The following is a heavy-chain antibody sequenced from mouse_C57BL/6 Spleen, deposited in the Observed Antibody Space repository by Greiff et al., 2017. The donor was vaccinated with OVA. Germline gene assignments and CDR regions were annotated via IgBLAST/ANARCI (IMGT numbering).Heavy chain of an antibody. D-gene: IGHD2-12*01. J-gene: IGHJ4*01. CDR1: GYAFSSSW. CDR3: ADSPAMDY. CDR2: IYPGDGDT. Sequence: VQLQQSGPELVKPGASVKISCTASGYAFSSSWMNWVKQRPGKGLEWIGRIYPGDGDTNYNGKFKGKATLTADKSSSTAYMQLSSLTSEDSAVYFCADSPAMDYWGQGTSVTVSS. V-gene: IGHV1-82*01.